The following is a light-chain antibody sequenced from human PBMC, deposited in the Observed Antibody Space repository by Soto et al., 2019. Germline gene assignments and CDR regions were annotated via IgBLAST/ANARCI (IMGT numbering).Light chain of an antibody. Sequence: QSALTQPPSASGSPGQSVTISCTGTSSDVGGYNYVSWYQHFPGKAPKLMIYEVNRRPSGVPDRFSGSKSGNTASLTVSGLQAADEADYSCVSYTTSASYGFGTGTKVTVL. CDR3: VSYTTSASYG. V-gene: IGLV2-8*01. CDR1: SSDVGGYNY. CDR2: EVN. J-gene: IGLJ1*01.